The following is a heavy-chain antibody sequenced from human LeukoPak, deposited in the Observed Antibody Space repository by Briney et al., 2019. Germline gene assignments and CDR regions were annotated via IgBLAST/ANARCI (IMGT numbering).Heavy chain of an antibody. J-gene: IGHJ4*02. CDR2: INPNSGDS. D-gene: IGHD3-10*01. Sequence: ASVKVSCKASGYTFTAYYLQWVRQAPGQGLEWMGWINPNSGDSHSAPKFKGRVTMTRDTSISSASLELSGLTSEDTAVYYCARDDYGSESYYHLVDSWSQGTLVTVSS. CDR3: ARDDYGSESYYHLVDS. V-gene: IGHV1-2*02. CDR1: GYTFTAYY.